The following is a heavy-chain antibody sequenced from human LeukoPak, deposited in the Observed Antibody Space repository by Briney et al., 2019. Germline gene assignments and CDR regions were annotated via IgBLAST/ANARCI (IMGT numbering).Heavy chain of an antibody. J-gene: IGHJ4*02. D-gene: IGHD4-17*01. CDR2: ISGGGETT. CDR1: RFTFDNYA. Sequence: GGSLSLSCPASRFTFDNYAMNWVRQAPGKGLEWVSSISGGGETTYYADSAKGRFTISRDNSQNTLYLQMNSLRAEDTAVYYCARDYADYVGYFFFDYWGQGTLVTVSS. V-gene: IGHV3-23*01. CDR3: ARDYADYVGYFFFDY.